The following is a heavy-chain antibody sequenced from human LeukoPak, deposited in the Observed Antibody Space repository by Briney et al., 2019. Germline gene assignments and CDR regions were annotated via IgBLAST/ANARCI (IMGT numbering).Heavy chain of an antibody. CDR1: GFTVSNNY. CDR2: IYSGGTT. Sequence: GGSLRVSCAASGFTVSNNYLSWVRQAPGKGLEWVSVIYSGGTTYYADSVKGRFTISRDNSKNTLYLQMNSLRAEDTAVYYCAKKEGYSYGYVGYWGQGTLVTVSS. V-gene: IGHV3-53*01. J-gene: IGHJ4*02. CDR3: AKKEGYSYGYVGY. D-gene: IGHD5-18*01.